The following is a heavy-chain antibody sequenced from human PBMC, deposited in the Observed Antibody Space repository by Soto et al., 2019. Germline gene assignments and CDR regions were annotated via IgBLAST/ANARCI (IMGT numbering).Heavy chain of an antibody. Sequence: QLQLQESGPGLVKPSETLSLTCTVSGGSISSSSYYWGWIRQPPGKGLEWIGSISYTGSTYYNPSLKSRGTIAVDTSKNQFSLKLISVTAADTAVYYCERHLVAADGTYWGQGTLVTVSS. CDR2: ISYTGST. D-gene: IGHD6-13*01. CDR1: GGSISSSSYY. CDR3: ERHLVAADGTY. V-gene: IGHV4-39*01. J-gene: IGHJ4*02.